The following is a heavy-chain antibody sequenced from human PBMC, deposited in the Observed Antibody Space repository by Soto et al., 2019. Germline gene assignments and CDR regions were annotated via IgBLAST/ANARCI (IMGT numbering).Heavy chain of an antibody. V-gene: IGHV3-11*01. D-gene: IGHD3-3*01. CDR2: ISSSGTTI. J-gene: IGHJ4*02. CDR1: GFTFSDYY. Sequence: PGGSLRLSCAASGFTFSDYYMNWIRQAPGKGLEWVSYISSSGTTIYYADSVKGRFTISRDNAKNSLYLQMNSLRAEDTAVYYCAGRDFDFWSGYYIGLQVTDYWGQGTLVTVSS. CDR3: AGRDFDFWSGYYIGLQVTDY.